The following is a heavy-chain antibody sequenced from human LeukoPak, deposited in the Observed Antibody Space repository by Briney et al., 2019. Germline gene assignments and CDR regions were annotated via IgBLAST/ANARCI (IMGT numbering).Heavy chain of an antibody. D-gene: IGHD2-15*01. CDR2: IYYSGST. CDR1: GGSISSSSYY. J-gene: IGHJ5*02. CDR3: ARRWPVVVAKNWFDP. V-gene: IGHV4-39*01. Sequence: SETLSLTCTVSGGSISSSSYYWGWIRQPPGKGLEWIGSIYYSGSTYYNPSLKSRVTISVDTSKNQFSLKLSSVTAADTAVYYCARRWPVVVAKNWFDPWGQGTLVTVSS.